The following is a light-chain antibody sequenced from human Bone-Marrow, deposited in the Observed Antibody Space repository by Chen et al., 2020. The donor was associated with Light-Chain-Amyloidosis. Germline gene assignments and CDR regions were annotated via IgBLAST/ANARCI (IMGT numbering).Light chain of an antibody. J-gene: IGLJ2*01. CDR2: RDT. CDR3: QSADSSGTYEVI. CDR1: DLPTKY. V-gene: IGLV3-25*03. Sequence: YELTQRPSVAVSPGQTARITCSGDDLPTKYAYWYQQKPGQAPVLVIHRDTERHSGISERFSGSSSGTTATLTISGVQAEDDADYHCQSADSSGTYEVIFGGGTKLTVL.